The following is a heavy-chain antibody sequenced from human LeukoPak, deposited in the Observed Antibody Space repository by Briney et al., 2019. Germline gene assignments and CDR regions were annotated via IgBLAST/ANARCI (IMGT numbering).Heavy chain of an antibody. J-gene: IGHJ4*02. V-gene: IGHV3-7*01. D-gene: IGHD2-15*01. CDR2: IKQDGSEK. CDR3: ARDWVVVAATQTYYFDY. Sequence: GGSLRLSCAASGFTFSSYWMSWVRQAPGKGLEWVANIKQDGSEKYYVDSVKGRFTISRDNAKNSLYLQMSSLRAEDTAVYYCARDWVVVAATQTYYFDYWGQGTLVTVSS. CDR1: GFTFSSYW.